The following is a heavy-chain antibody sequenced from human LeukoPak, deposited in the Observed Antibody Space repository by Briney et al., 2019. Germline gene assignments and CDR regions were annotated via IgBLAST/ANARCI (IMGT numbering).Heavy chain of an antibody. V-gene: IGHV4-39*01. CDR1: GGSISSSSYY. CDR2: IYYSGST. D-gene: IGHD6-19*01. Sequence: SETLSPTCTVSGGSISSSSYYWGWIRQPPGKGLEWIGSIYYSGSTYYNPSLKSRVTISVDTSKNQFSLKLSSVTAADTAVYYCARGGPIAVAGKDYWGQGTLVTVSS. CDR3: ARGGPIAVAGKDY. J-gene: IGHJ4*02.